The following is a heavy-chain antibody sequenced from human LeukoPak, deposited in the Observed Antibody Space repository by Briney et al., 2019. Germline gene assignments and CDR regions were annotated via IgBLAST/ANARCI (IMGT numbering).Heavy chain of an antibody. V-gene: IGHV1-69*13. CDR2: IIPIFGTA. D-gene: IGHD3-22*01. CDR1: GGTFSSCA. J-gene: IGHJ3*02. Sequence: GASVKVSCKASGGTFSSCAISWVRQAPGQGLEWMGGIIPIFGTANYAQKFQGRVTITADESTSTAYMELSSLRSEDTAVYYCATTYYYDSSGYYVAFDIWGQGTMVTVSS. CDR3: ATTYYYDSSGYYVAFDI.